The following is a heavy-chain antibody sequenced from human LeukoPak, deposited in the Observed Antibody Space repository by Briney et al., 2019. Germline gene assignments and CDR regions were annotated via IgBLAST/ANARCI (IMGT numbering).Heavy chain of an antibody. CDR1: GFTFSSYA. Sequence: SGGSLRLSCAASGFTFSSYAMSWVRQAPGKWLEWVSGISTSGGSTSYADSVKGRFTISRDNPRNTLYMQMNSLRAEDTALYYCAIMHPYYDGSGYWVQWGQGTLVTVSS. CDR2: ISTSGGST. D-gene: IGHD3-22*01. J-gene: IGHJ4*02. V-gene: IGHV3-23*01. CDR3: AIMHPYYDGSGYWVQ.